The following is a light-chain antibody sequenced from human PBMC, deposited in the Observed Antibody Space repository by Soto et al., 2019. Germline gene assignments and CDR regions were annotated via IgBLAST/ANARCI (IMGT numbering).Light chain of an antibody. V-gene: IGLV2-14*01. Sequence: QSALTQPASVSGSPGQSTTISCTGTSSDVGGYNYVSWYQQHPGKAPKLMIYDVSNRPSGVSNRFSGSKSGNTASLTISGLQAEDEADYYCSSYTGSTTYVFGIGTKVTVL. J-gene: IGLJ1*01. CDR1: SSDVGGYNY. CDR3: SSYTGSTTYV. CDR2: DVS.